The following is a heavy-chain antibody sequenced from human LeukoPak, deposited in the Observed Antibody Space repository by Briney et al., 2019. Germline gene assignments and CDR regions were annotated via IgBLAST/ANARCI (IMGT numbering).Heavy chain of an antibody. D-gene: IGHD5-18*01. J-gene: IGHJ4*02. CDR2: ISSSSRTI. CDR1: GFTFSSYS. Sequence: GVSLRLSCAASGFTFSSYSMNWVRQAPGKGLEWVSYISSSSRTIYYADSVKGRFTISRDNAKNSLYLQMNSLRAEDTAVYYCARDQPIGYNYGYPFDNWGQGTLVTVSS. CDR3: ARDQPIGYNYGYPFDN. V-gene: IGHV3-48*01.